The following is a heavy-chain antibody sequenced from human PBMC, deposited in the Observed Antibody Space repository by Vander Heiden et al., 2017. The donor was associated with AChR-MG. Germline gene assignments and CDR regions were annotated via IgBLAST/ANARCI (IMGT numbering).Heavy chain of an antibody. CDR3: ARGESTYYDFWSGYYPYYFDY. V-gene: IGHV4-38-2*01. CDR1: AYSISSGYY. Sequence: QVQLQESGPGLAKPSETLSLTCAVSAYSISSGYYWRWIRQPTGKGLEWIGSIDHSGSTYYNPSLKSRVTISVDTSKNQYSLKLSSVTAADTAVYYCARGESTYYDFWSGYYPYYFDYWGQGTLVTVSS. J-gene: IGHJ4*02. CDR2: IDHSGST. D-gene: IGHD3-3*01.